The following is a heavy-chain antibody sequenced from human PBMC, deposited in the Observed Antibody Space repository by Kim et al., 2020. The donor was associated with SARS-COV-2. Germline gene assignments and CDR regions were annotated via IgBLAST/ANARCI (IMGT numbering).Heavy chain of an antibody. CDR2: IYHSGTT. CDR1: GDSISNYF. V-gene: IGHV4-59*08. CDR3: ARLRSGWYAFDY. Sequence: SETLSLTCTVSGDSISNYFWNWIRQPPGKGLEWIGYIYHSGTTNYNPSLKSRVTISLDTSKNQFSLKLSSVTAADTAVYYCARLRSGWYAFDYWGQGTLATVSS. J-gene: IGHJ4*02. D-gene: IGHD6-19*01.